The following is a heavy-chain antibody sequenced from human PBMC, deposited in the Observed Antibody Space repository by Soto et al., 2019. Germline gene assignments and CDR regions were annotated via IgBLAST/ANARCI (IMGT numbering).Heavy chain of an antibody. Sequence: SETLSLTCAVYGGSFSGYYWSWIRQPPGKGLEWIGEINHSGSTNYNPSLKSRVTISVDTSKNQFSLKLSSVTAADTAVYYCARVVFPPYYFDYWGQGTLVTVSS. J-gene: IGHJ4*02. CDR2: INHSGST. D-gene: IGHD3-16*01. CDR3: ARVVFPPYYFDY. V-gene: IGHV4-34*01. CDR1: GGSFSGYY.